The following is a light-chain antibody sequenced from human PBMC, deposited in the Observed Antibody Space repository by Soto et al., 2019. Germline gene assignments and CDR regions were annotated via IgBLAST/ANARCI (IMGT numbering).Light chain of an antibody. V-gene: IGLV2-14*02. CDR2: EDD. J-gene: IGLJ1*01. CDR1: SGDVGNYNL. Sequence: QSVLTQPASVSGSPGQSITISCSGVSGDVGNYNLVSWYQQYPGKAPALLIYEDDKRPSGVSNRFSGSKSGNTASLTISGLQAEDEGDYYCSSFTSSSTYVFGTGTKLTVL. CDR3: SSFTSSSTYV.